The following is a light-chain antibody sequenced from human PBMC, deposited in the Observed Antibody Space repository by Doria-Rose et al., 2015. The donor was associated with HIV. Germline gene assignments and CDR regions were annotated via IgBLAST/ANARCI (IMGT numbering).Light chain of an antibody. Sequence: DIVMTQSPDSLAVSLGERATINCKSGQSVLYSSNNKNYLAWYQQKPGQPPKLLIYWASTRESGVPDRFSGSGSATDFTLTISSLQAEDVAIYFCQQYYSSPLTFGGGTKVEIK. CDR2: WAS. CDR3: QQYYSSPLT. V-gene: IGKV4-1*01. J-gene: IGKJ4*01. CDR1: QSVLYSSNNKNY.